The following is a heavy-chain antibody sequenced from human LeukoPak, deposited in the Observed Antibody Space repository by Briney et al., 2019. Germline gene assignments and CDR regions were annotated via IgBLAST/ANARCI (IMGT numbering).Heavy chain of an antibody. CDR3: ARVRFLEWNHFDY. CDR2: INPNSGGT. V-gene: IGHV1-2*02. Sequence: ASVKVSCKASGYTFTGYYMHWVRQAPGQGLEWMGWINPNSGGTNYAQKFQGRVTMTRDTSISTAYMELSRLRSDDTAVYYCARVRFLEWNHFDYWGQGTLVTVSS. CDR1: GYTFTGYY. D-gene: IGHD3-3*01. J-gene: IGHJ4*02.